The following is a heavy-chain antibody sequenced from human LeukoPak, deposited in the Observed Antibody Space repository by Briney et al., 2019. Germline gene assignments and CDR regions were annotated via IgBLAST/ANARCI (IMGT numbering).Heavy chain of an antibody. Sequence: PGGSLRLSCAASGFTFSSYAMHWVRQAPGKGLEWVAVISYDGSNKYYADSVKGRFTISRDNSKNTLYLQMNSLRAEDTAVYYCAKSRARREGSSGSVDFWGQGTLVSVSS. CDR1: GFTFSSYA. CDR3: AKSRARREGSSGSVDF. V-gene: IGHV3-30*07. D-gene: IGHD3-22*01. J-gene: IGHJ4*02. CDR2: ISYDGSNK.